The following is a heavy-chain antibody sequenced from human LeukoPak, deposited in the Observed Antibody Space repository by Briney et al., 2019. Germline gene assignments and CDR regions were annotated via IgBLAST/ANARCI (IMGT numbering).Heavy chain of an antibody. CDR3: AKDMWF. CDR1: GFTFSSYA. D-gene: IGHD3-10*01. V-gene: IGHV3-23*01. J-gene: IGHJ4*02. Sequence: GGSLRLSCAASGFTFSSYAMSWVRQTPGKGLEWVSSIGGSGFTTYYADSVKGRFTISRDNSKNTLYLQMNGLRAEDTAVYYCAKDMWFGGQGTLVTVSS. CDR2: IGGSGFTT.